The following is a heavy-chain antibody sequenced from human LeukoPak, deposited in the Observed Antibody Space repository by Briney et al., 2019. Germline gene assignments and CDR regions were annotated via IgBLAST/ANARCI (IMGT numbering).Heavy chain of an antibody. Sequence: GGSLRLSCAASGFTFSSYAMSWVRQAPGKGLEWVSAIGGSGGSTYYADSVKGRFTISRDNSKNTLYLQMNSLRAEDTAVCYCAKGRGYSYGYRYYFDYWGQGTLVTVSS. CDR1: GFTFSSYA. D-gene: IGHD5-18*01. CDR3: AKGRGYSYGYRYYFDY. J-gene: IGHJ4*02. CDR2: IGGSGGST. V-gene: IGHV3-23*01.